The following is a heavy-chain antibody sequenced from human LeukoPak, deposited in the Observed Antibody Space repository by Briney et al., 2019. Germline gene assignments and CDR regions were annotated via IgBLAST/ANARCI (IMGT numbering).Heavy chain of an antibody. Sequence: GGSLRLSCAASGFTFSSYSMNWVRQAPGKGLEWVSSISSSSSYIYYADSAKGRFTISRDNAKNSLYLQMNSLRAEDTAVYYCARIAEDTAMGSSIRWHFDYWGQGTLVTVSS. D-gene: IGHD5-18*01. CDR2: ISSSSSYI. CDR3: ARIAEDTAMGSSIRWHFDY. V-gene: IGHV3-21*01. J-gene: IGHJ4*02. CDR1: GFTFSSYS.